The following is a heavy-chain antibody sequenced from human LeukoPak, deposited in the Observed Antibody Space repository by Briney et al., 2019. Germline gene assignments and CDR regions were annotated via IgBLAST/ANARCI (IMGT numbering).Heavy chain of an antibody. CDR2: INQDGSKK. D-gene: IGHD2-21*02. V-gene: IGHV3-7*01. Sequence: GGSLRLSCVASRFTFSNYWKSWVRQAPGKGLEWVANINQDGSKKPYADSMKGRFTISRDNAKESLYLQLNSLRADDTAVYYCAKWGPHCVGDYCPALDSWGQGTLVTVSS. J-gene: IGHJ4*02. CDR1: RFTFSNYW. CDR3: AKWGPHCVGDYCPALDS.